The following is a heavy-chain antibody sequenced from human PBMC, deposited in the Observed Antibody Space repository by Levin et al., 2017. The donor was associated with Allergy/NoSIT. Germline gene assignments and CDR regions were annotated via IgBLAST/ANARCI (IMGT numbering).Heavy chain of an antibody. CDR2: IYSSGST. Sequence: SQTLSLTCAVSGGSVSSGSYCWSWIRQPPGKGLEWIGYIYSSGSTKYNPSLKSRVTISIESSNNRFSLKLSSVTAADTAVYYCVRASRSGSSSWPYYFDYWGQGTLVTISS. J-gene: IGHJ4*02. CDR3: VRASRSGSSSWPYYFDY. CDR1: GGSVSSGSYC. V-gene: IGHV4-61*01. D-gene: IGHD6-13*01.